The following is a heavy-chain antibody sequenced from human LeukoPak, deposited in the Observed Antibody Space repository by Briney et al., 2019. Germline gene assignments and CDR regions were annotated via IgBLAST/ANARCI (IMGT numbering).Heavy chain of an antibody. D-gene: IGHD6-19*01. J-gene: IGHJ4*02. V-gene: IGHV4-34*01. CDR3: ARHEIAVAGFDY. CDR1: GGSFSGYY. CDR2: INHSGST. Sequence: PSETLSLTCAVYGGSFSGYYWSWIRQSPGKGLEWIGEINHSGSTNYNPSLKSRVTISVDTSKNQFSLKLSSVTAADTAVYYCARHEIAVAGFDYWGQGTLVTVSS.